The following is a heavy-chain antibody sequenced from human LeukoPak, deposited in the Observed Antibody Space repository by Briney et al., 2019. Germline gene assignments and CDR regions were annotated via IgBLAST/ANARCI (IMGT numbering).Heavy chain of an antibody. D-gene: IGHD2-15*01. J-gene: IGHJ5*02. CDR3: ARERYCSGGSCSNWFDP. CDR1: GGTFSSYA. Sequence: GASVKVSCKASGGTFSSYAISWVRQAPGQGPEWMGGIIPIFGTANYAQKFQGRVTITADESTSTAYMELSSLRSEDTAVYYCARERYCSGGSCSNWFDPWGQGTLVTVSS. CDR2: IIPIFGTA. V-gene: IGHV1-69*13.